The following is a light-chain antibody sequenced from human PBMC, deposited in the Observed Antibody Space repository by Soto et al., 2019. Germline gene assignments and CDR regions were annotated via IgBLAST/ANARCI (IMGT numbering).Light chain of an antibody. CDR2: HVS. Sequence: QSALTQPGSLSGCPGQSITISCTGTSSDVGGYNFVSWYQQPPRQAPKPLIYHVSNRPSAVSNRLSGSTSGNTPSLPISGLQAEDEADYYCSSYTSSNTYVFGPGTKVTVL. J-gene: IGLJ1*01. V-gene: IGLV2-14*01. CDR3: SSYTSSNTYV. CDR1: SSDVGGYNF.